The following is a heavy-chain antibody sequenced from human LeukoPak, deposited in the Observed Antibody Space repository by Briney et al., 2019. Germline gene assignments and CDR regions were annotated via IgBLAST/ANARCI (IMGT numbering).Heavy chain of an antibody. D-gene: IGHD3-9*01. CDR2: IYHSGST. CDR1: GGSISSGYY. V-gene: IGHV4-38-2*02. Sequence: SETLSLTCAVSGGSISSGYYWGWIRQPPGKGLEWIGSIYHSGSTYYNPSLKSRVTISVDTSKNQFSLKLSSVTAADTAVYYCARDHYDILTGFDAFDIWGQGTMVTVSS. J-gene: IGHJ3*02. CDR3: ARDHYDILTGFDAFDI.